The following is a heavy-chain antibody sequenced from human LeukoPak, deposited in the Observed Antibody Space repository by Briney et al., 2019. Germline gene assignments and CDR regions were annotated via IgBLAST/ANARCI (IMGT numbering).Heavy chain of an antibody. V-gene: IGHV3-23*01. CDR2: ISASDGST. J-gene: IGHJ4*02. CDR1: GLTFSNYA. CDR3: ARECDSSGCYFDY. Sequence: GGSLRLSCAASGLTFSNYAMNWVRQAPGKGLEWVSTISASDGSTFYADSVKGRFTISRDNSKNTLHLQMNSLRAEDTAVYYCARECDSSGCYFDYWGQGTLVTVSS. D-gene: IGHD3-22*01.